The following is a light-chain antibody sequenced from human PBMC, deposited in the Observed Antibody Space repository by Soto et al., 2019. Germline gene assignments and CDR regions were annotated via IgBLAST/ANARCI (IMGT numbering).Light chain of an antibody. V-gene: IGKV1-39*01. Sequence: DIQMTQSPYSLSASVGDRVTITCRASQSISSNLNWYQQKPGKAPKLLIYGASSLQSGVPSRFSGSGSGTDFTLIISSLQPEDFATYYCQQSYSTPRTFGQGTKLVIK. CDR3: QQSYSTPRT. J-gene: IGKJ2*01. CDR2: GAS. CDR1: QSISSN.